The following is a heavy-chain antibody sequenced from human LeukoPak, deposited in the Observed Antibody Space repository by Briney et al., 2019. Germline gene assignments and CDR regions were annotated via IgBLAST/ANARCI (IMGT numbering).Heavy chain of an antibody. CDR1: GFTFSRYA. CDR3: AREVDYGDYVYDY. CDR2: IRNDGTNS. V-gene: IGHV3-30*02. J-gene: IGHJ4*02. Sequence: TGGSLRLSCAASGFTFSRYAMHWVRQAPGTGLEWVTFIRNDGTNSYYADSVKGRFTISRDNSKNTLYLQMNSLRAEDTAVYYCAREVDYGDYVYDYWGQGTLVTVSS. D-gene: IGHD4-17*01.